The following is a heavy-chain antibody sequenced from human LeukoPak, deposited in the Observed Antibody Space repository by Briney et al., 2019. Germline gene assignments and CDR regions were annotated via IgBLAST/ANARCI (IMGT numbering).Heavy chain of an antibody. V-gene: IGHV4-39*01. J-gene: IGHJ5*02. D-gene: IGHD6-19*01. Sequence: PSETLSLACTVSGGSINSGTFYWGWIRQPPGKGLEWIGSMYYDGSSYYNPSLKSRVTTSVDTSKNQSSLKLSSVTAADTAVYYCARQRIAVAGTPNWFDPWGQGTLVTVSS. CDR1: GGSINSGTFY. CDR2: MYYDGSS. CDR3: ARQRIAVAGTPNWFDP.